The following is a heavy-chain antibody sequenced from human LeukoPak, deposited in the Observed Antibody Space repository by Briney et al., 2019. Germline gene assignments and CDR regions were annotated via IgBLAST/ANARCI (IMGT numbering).Heavy chain of an antibody. Sequence: LAGGSLRLSCAGSGFTFSSYYMSWVRQAPGKGLEWVANIRQDGSEKYYADSLKGRITISRDNAKNSLYLQMNSLRAEDTAVYYCARSYDHDSSAYYPWTYWGQGTLVTVSS. D-gene: IGHD3-22*01. V-gene: IGHV3-7*01. CDR3: ARSYDHDSSAYYPWTY. CDR2: IRQDGSEK. J-gene: IGHJ4*02. CDR1: GFTFSSYY.